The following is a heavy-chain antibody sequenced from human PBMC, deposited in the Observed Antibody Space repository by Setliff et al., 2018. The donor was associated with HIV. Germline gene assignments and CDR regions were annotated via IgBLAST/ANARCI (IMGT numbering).Heavy chain of an antibody. CDR3: AGDRALRFSKSPSFNYFDV. V-gene: IGHV4-39*02. CDR2: IYSTGHT. J-gene: IGHJ4*02. D-gene: IGHD3-10*01. CDR1: GASISSSAYY. Sequence: SETLSLTCSVSGASISSSAYYWGWIRQSPGKGLEWIGSIYSTGHTYYNPSHKSRLTMSVDTAKNRFSLKLISVTAADTAVYYCAGDRALRFSKSPSFNYFDVWGQGALVTVSS.